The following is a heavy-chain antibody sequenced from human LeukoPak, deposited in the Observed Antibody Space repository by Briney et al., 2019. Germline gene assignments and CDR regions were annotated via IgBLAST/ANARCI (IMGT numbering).Heavy chain of an antibody. CDR2: ISGSGGST. CDR1: GFTFSSYA. CDR3: AKDWYRSSWYRPLTMTLGY. Sequence: PGASVRVSCAASGFTFSSYAMSWVRQAPGKGLEGVAAISGSGGSTYYADSVKGRFTISRDNSQNTLYLQMNSLRAEDTAVYYCAKDWYRSSWYRPLTMTLGYWGQGTLVTVSS. J-gene: IGHJ4*02. D-gene: IGHD6-13*01. V-gene: IGHV3-23*01.